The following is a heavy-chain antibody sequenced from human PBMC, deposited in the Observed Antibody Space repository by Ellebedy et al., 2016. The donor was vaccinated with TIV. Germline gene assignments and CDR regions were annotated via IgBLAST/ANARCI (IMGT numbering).Heavy chain of an antibody. Sequence: SETLSLTXTVSGGSISSYYWSWIRQPAGKGLQWIGRMYTRGSTNYNPSLKSRVTMSVDTSKNQFSLKLSSVTAADTAVYYCAREGYSGYDFDYWGQGTLVTVSS. J-gene: IGHJ4*02. CDR1: GGSISSYY. CDR2: MYTRGST. CDR3: AREGYSGYDFDY. D-gene: IGHD5-12*01. V-gene: IGHV4-4*07.